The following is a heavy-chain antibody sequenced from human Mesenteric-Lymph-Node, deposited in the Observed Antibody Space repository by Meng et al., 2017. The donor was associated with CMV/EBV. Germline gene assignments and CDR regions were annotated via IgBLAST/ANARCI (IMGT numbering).Heavy chain of an antibody. CDR2: INDSGAT. Sequence: FYGAPSTGHYWSWIRQPPGKGLEWIGEINDSGATNYNTSLMSRVTISVDTSNKQLSLKVRSVTAADSAIYYCARGGVVPAVPVWNHWGQGTLVTVSS. CDR1: GAPSTGHY. D-gene: IGHD2-21*02. CDR3: ARGGVVPAVPVWNH. V-gene: IGHV4-34*01. J-gene: IGHJ5*02.